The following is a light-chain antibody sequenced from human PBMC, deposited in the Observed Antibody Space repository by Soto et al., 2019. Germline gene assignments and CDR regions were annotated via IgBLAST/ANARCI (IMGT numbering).Light chain of an antibody. Sequence: DIQMTQSPSSLSESVGDRVTITCQASQDISNYLNWYQQKPGKAPKLLIYDASNLETGVPSRFSGSGSGTDFTFTISSLQPEDIATYYSQQYDNLPLTFGGGTKVEIK. V-gene: IGKV1-33*01. J-gene: IGKJ4*01. CDR2: DAS. CDR1: QDISNY. CDR3: QQYDNLPLT.